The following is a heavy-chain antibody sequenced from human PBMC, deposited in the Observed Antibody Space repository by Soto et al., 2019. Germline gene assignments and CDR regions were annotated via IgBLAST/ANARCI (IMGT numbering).Heavy chain of an antibody. CDR1: GGSISSRSFH. CDR3: ARRTKYYFDRSGYYVPPAYGFDI. D-gene: IGHD3-22*01. CDR2: ISYSGST. V-gene: IGHV4-39*01. J-gene: IGHJ3*02. Sequence: LLLQESGPGLVKPSETLSLTCTVSGGSISSRSFHWGWIRKPPGRGLEWIGSISYSGSTYYNPSLKNRVTISVDTSMNQFSLKLSSLTAADTAVSFFARRTKYYFDRSGYYVPPAYGFDIWGQGTMVTFSS.